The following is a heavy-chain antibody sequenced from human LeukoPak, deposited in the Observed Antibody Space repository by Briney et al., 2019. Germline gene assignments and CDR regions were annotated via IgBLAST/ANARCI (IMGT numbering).Heavy chain of an antibody. J-gene: IGHJ5*02. Sequence: SQTLSLTCTVSGGSISSDNYQWSWIRQPPGKGLEWIGYINYSGSTYYDPSLKSRVTISVDTSKNHFSLKLSSVTAADTAVYYCARYGSGSTWFDPWGQGTLVTVSS. CDR1: GGSISSDNYQ. CDR3: ARYGSGSTWFDP. CDR2: INYSGST. V-gene: IGHV4-30-4*01. D-gene: IGHD3-10*01.